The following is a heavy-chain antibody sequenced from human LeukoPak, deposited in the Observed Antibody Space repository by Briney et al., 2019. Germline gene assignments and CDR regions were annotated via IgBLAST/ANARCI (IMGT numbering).Heavy chain of an antibody. CDR2: IYYSGST. D-gene: IGHD3-22*01. J-gene: IGHJ6*03. CDR3: ARSSEGRYYYDSSGYSYYYYYMDV. V-gene: IGHV4-59*01. CDR1: GGSISNY. Sequence: SETLSLTCTVYGGSISNYWSWIRQPPGKGLEWIGYIYYSGSTNYNPSLKSRVTISVDTSKNQFSLKLKSVTAADTAVYYCARSSEGRYYYDSSGYSYYYYYMDVWGKGTTGTISS.